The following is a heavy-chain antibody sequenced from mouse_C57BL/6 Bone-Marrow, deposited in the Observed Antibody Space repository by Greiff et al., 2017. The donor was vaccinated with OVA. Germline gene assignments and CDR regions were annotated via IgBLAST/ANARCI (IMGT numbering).Heavy chain of an antibody. Sequence: EVQLQQSGPVLVKPGPSVKLSCKASGFTFTDYYMHWVKQSPGKSLEWIGLVYPYNGGTSYNQKFKGKATLTVDTSSSTAYMRINSLAAEDSAVYDSARELNLYLHFDYWGQGTTLTVSS. CDR3: ARELNLYLHFDY. V-gene: IGHV1-36*01. CDR1: GFTFTDYY. J-gene: IGHJ2*01. CDR2: VYPYNGGT. D-gene: IGHD1-3*01.